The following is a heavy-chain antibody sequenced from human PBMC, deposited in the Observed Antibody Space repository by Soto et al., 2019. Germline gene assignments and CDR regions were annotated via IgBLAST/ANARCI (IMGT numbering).Heavy chain of an antibody. Sequence: GGSLRLSCAASGLTFNTYAIHWVRQAPGKGLEWVAVISNHGDKKYYADSVKGRFSISRDNSKNKSFLQVNSLRTEDTAVYYCAREEGGYSGYDANWFDPWGQGTLVTVSS. CDR1: GLTFNTYA. J-gene: IGHJ5*02. V-gene: IGHV3-30-3*01. CDR3: AREEGGYSGYDANWFDP. D-gene: IGHD5-12*01. CDR2: ISNHGDKK.